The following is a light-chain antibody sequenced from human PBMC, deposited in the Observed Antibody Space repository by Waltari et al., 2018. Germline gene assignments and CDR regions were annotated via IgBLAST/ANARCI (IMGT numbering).Light chain of an antibody. Sequence: DIQMTQFPSTLSASVGDTITITCRASQSISNYLAWYQQKPGKAPKLLIYKASSSGSGVPSRFSGSGSGTEFTLTISSVQPDDFATYYCQQYNTYSSFGQGTKLEIK. CDR3: QQYNTYSS. V-gene: IGKV1-5*03. CDR1: QSISNY. J-gene: IGKJ2*03. CDR2: KAS.